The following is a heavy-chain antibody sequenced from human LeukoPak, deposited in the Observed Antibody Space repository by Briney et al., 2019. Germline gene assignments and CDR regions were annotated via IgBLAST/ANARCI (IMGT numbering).Heavy chain of an antibody. CDR3: ARGRGNRLSY. J-gene: IGHJ4*02. Sequence: SETLSLTCAVYGGSFSGYYWSWIRQPPGKGLEWIGEINHSGSTNYNPSLKSRVTISVDTSKNQFSLKLSPVTAADTAVYYCARGRGNRLSYWGQGTLVTVSS. D-gene: IGHD1-14*01. V-gene: IGHV4-34*01. CDR1: GGSFSGYY. CDR2: INHSGST.